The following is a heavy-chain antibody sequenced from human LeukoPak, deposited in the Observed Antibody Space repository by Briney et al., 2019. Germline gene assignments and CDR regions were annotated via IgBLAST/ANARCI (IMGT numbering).Heavy chain of an antibody. CDR2: INPNSGGT. CDR3: ARDLIAVAGIFDY. D-gene: IGHD6-19*01. V-gene: IGHV1-2*06. J-gene: IGHJ4*02. CDR1: GYTFTGYY. Sequence: GASVKVSCKASGYTFTGYYMHWVRQAPGQGLEWMGRINPNSGGTNYAQKFQGRVTMTRDTSISTAYMELSRLRSDDTAVYYCARDLIAVAGIFDYWGQGTLVTVSS.